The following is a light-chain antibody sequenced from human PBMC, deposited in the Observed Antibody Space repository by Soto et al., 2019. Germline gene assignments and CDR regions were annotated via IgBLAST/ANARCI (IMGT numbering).Light chain of an antibody. J-gene: IGLJ1*01. CDR1: NSDVGIYDF. CDR2: EVS. CDR3: ISYTSDDVRYV. V-gene: IGLV2-14*01. Sequence: QSALTQPASVSGTPGQSITISCTGSNSDVGIYDFVSWYQHHPGRAPKLIVSEVSHRPSGVSNHFSGSKSGNTASLTISGLQSEDEADYYCISYTSDDVRYVFGTGTKVTV.